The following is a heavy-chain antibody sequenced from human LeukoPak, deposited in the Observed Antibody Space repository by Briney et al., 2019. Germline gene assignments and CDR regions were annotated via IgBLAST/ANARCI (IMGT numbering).Heavy chain of an antibody. Sequence: GESLKISCKGSGYSFTTYWIAWVRQMPGKGLECMGIIYPGDSDTEYSPSFQGQVTMSADKSIRTAYLQWSSLKASDSAMYFCARQARSNSEIDSWGQGTLVTVSS. CDR1: GYSFTTYW. D-gene: IGHD5-18*01. CDR3: ARQARSNSEIDS. CDR2: IYPGDSDT. V-gene: IGHV5-51*01. J-gene: IGHJ4*02.